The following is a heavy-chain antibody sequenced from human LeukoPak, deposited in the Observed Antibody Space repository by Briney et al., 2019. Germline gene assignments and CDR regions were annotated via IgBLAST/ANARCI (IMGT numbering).Heavy chain of an antibody. CDR3: ARRVHRGGSYSSHSDY. J-gene: IGHJ4*02. Sequence: GESLKISCKGSGYSFTTYWIGWVRQMPGNGLEWMGIIYPGDSDTIYSPSFQGQVTISSDKSISTAYLQWSSLKASDTAMYYCARRVHRGGSYSSHSDYWGQGTLVSVSS. V-gene: IGHV5-51*01. D-gene: IGHD1-26*01. CDR2: IYPGDSDT. CDR1: GYSFTTYW.